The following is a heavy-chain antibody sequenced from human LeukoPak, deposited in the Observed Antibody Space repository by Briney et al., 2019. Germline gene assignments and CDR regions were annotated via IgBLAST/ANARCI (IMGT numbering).Heavy chain of an antibody. V-gene: IGHV4-30-2*01. Sequence: TPSETLSLTCAVSGGSISSGGYSWSWIRQPPGKGLEWIGYIYHSGSTYYNPSLKSRVTISVDRSKNQFSLKLSSVTAADTAVYYCARAGTYYDSSGYYGDFDYWGQGTLVTVSS. J-gene: IGHJ4*02. CDR1: GGSISSGGYS. CDR3: ARAGTYYDSSGYYGDFDY. D-gene: IGHD3-22*01. CDR2: IYHSGST.